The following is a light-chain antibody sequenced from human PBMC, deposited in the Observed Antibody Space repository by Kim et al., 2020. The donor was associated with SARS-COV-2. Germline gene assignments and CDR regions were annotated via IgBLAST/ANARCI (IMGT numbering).Light chain of an antibody. V-gene: IGKV3-20*01. J-gene: IGKJ4*01. CDR1: QRIMSSS. Sequence: SLGESATRACRACQRIMSSSLAWYQPKPGQAPRLLIYGASSRATGIPDRFSGSGSGTDFTLTISRLEPEDFAVYYCQQYGSSPLTFGGGTKVDI. CDR3: QQYGSSPLT. CDR2: GAS.